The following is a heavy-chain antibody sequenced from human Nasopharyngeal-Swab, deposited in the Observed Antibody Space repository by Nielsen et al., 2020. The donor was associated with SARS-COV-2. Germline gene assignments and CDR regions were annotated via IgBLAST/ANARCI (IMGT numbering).Heavy chain of an antibody. V-gene: IGHV3-21*01. CDR1: GFTFSSYS. CDR3: ARDSELELRLRYYYYYGMDA. Sequence: GGSLRLSCAASGFTFSSYSMNWVRQAPGKGLEWVSSISSSSSYIYYADSVKGRFTISRDNAKNSLYLQMNSLRAEDTAVYYCARDSELELRLRYYYYYGMDAWGQGTTVTVSS. D-gene: IGHD1-7*01. CDR2: ISSSSSYI. J-gene: IGHJ6*02.